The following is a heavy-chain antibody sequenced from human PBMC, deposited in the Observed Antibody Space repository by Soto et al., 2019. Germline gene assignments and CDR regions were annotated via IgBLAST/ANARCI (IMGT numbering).Heavy chain of an antibody. CDR1: GDSIIYRGFV. CDR3: ARDYFDSRDYTTSSFPP. V-gene: IGHV4-39*01. J-gene: IGHJ5*02. CDR2: IYHTGNA. Sequence: LSCCISGDSIIYRGFVWAWIRQPPGEGLEWIGSIYHTGNAYYNPSLKSRATIFVDTSKNQFSLKLTSVTAADTALYYCARDYFDSRDYTTSSFPPWAQGTAVTVSS. D-gene: IGHD3-22*01.